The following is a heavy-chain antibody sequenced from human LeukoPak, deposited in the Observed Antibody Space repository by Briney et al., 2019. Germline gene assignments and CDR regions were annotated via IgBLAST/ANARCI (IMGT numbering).Heavy chain of an antibody. J-gene: IGHJ4*02. CDR3: VRGYDY. CDR1: GGSFSGSN. Sequence: SETLSLTCAVYGGSFSGSNWSWIRQPPGKGLEWIGEIYNSGSTIYNPSLKSRVTISVDTSKNQFSLNLISVTAADTAVYYCVRGYDYWGQGTLVTVSS. V-gene: IGHV4-34*01. CDR2: IYNSGST.